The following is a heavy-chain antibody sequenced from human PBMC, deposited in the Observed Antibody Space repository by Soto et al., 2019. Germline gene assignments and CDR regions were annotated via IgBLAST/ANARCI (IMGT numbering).Heavy chain of an antibody. J-gene: IGHJ4*02. CDR2: ISGSGDST. CDR1: GFTFSSYA. D-gene: IGHD1-26*01. V-gene: IGHV3-23*01. Sequence: EVQLLESGGGLVQPGGSLRLSCAASGFTFSSYAMRWVRQAPGKGLEWVSAISGSGDSTYYAXXVXGXXTVXRDNSKNTLXXXMXSLRAEDTAVYYCARRGSGSYYDYWGQGTLVTVSS. CDR3: ARRGSGSYYDY.